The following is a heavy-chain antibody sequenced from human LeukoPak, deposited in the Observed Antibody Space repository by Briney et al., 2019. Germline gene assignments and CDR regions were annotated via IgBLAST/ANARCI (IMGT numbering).Heavy chain of an antibody. CDR1: GFTFSSYG. Sequence: GGSLRLSCAASGFTFSSYGMHWVRQAPGKGLEGVAVISYDGSNKFYADSVKGRFTISRDNSKNTLYLQMNSLRAEDTAVYYCAKESGCSGGSCYSNPYDYYYYGMDVWGQGTTVTVSS. J-gene: IGHJ6*02. V-gene: IGHV3-30*18. D-gene: IGHD2-15*01. CDR3: AKESGCSGGSCYSNPYDYYYYGMDV. CDR2: ISYDGSNK.